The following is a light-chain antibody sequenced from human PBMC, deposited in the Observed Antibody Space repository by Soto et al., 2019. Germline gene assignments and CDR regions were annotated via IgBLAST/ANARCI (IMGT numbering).Light chain of an antibody. Sequence: EIVLTQSPATLSLSPGERATLSCRASQSVTSSYLAWYQQKPGQAPRLLIYGASSRATGIPDRFSGSGSGTDLTLTISRLEPEDFAVYYCQQYGSSPPTFGQGTKVEIK. J-gene: IGKJ1*01. CDR1: QSVTSSY. V-gene: IGKV3-20*01. CDR2: GAS. CDR3: QQYGSSPPT.